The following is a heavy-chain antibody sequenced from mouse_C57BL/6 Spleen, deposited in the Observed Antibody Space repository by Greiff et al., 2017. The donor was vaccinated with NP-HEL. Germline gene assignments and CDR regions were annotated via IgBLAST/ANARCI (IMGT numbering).Heavy chain of an antibody. Sequence: QVQLQQPGTELVKPGASGYTFTSYWMHWVKQRPGQGLEWIGNINPSNGGTNYNEKFKSKATLTVDKSSSTAYMQLSSLTSEDSAVYYCARSNYGTSPWFAYWGQGTLVTVSA. CDR1: GYTFTSYW. V-gene: IGHV1-53*01. CDR3: ARSNYGTSPWFAY. CDR2: INPSNGGT. D-gene: IGHD1-1*01. J-gene: IGHJ3*01.